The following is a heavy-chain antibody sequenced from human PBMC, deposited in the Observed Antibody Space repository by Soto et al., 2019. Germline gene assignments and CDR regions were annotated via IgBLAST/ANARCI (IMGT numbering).Heavy chain of an antibody. Sequence: ASVKVSCKASGYTFTSYDINCVRQATGQVLEWMGWMNPNSGNTGYAQKFQGRVTMTRNTSISTAYMELSSLRSEDTAVYYCARGHRIAARRIFDYWGQGTLVTVSS. CDR3: ARGHRIAARRIFDY. V-gene: IGHV1-8*01. D-gene: IGHD6-6*01. CDR1: GYTFTSYD. J-gene: IGHJ4*02. CDR2: MNPNSGNT.